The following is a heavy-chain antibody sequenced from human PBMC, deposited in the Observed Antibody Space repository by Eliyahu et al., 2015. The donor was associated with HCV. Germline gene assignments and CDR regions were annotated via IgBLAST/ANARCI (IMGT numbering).Heavy chain of an antibody. Sequence: QVQLVESGGGVVQPGRSLRLSCAASGFTFSSYAMHWVRQAPGKGLEWVAVISYDGSNKYYADSVKGRFTISRDNSKNTLYLQMNSLRAEDTAVYYCAGWRGVVPAIWGQGTLVTVSS. CDR2: ISYDGSNK. V-gene: IGHV3-30*01. D-gene: IGHD2-2*01. CDR1: GFTFSSYA. J-gene: IGHJ4*02. CDR3: AGWRGVVPAI.